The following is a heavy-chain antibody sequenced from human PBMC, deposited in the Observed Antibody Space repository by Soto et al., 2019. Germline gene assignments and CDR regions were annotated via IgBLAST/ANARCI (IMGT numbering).Heavy chain of an antibody. J-gene: IGHJ4*02. V-gene: IGHV1-2*04. CDR2: INPNSGGT. CDR1: GYTFTGYY. Sequence: ASVKVSCTASGYTFTGYYMRWVRQAPGQGLEWMGWINPNSGGTNYAQKFQGWVTMTRDTSISTAYMELSRLRSDDTAVYYCARDRSAIHYDSSGYYDYWGQGTLVTVSS. CDR3: ARDRSAIHYDSSGYYDY. D-gene: IGHD3-22*01.